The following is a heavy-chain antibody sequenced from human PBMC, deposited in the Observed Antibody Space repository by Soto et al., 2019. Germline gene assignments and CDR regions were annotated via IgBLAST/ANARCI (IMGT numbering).Heavy chain of an antibody. V-gene: IGHV3-33*01. CDR1: GFTFSSYG. J-gene: IGHJ4*02. CDR2: IWYDGSNK. Sequence: LRLSCAASGFTFSSYGMHWVRQAPGKGLEWVAVIWYDGSNKYYADSVKGRFTISRDNSKNTLYLQMNSLRAEDTAVYYCARDRGYYDSSGYYYGFYFDYWGQGTLVNVSS. D-gene: IGHD3-22*01. CDR3: ARDRGYYDSSGYYYGFYFDY.